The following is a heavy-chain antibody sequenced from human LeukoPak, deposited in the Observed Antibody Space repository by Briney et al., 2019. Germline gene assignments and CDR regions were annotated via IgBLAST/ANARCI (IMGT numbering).Heavy chain of an antibody. D-gene: IGHD3-22*01. V-gene: IGHV4-59*11. CDR3: ARGLFLPAYYYDSSGYKP. J-gene: IGHJ5*02. CDR2: FYDSGSS. CDR1: GGSFRGRY. Sequence: SETLSLTCTVSGGSFRGRYWSWLRQPPGKGLEWIGYFYDSGSSRYNPSLKSRVTLSVDVWSVDTPKSQFFLKLSSVTAADTAVYYCARGLFLPAYYYDSSGYKPWGQGTLVTVSS.